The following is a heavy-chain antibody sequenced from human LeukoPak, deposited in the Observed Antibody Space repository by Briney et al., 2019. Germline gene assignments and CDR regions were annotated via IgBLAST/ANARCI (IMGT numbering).Heavy chain of an antibody. D-gene: IGHD1-26*01. Sequence: PGGSLRLSCAASGFTFGSYGMHWVRQAPGKGLEWVAFIRYDGSNKYYADSVKGRFTISRDNSKNTLYLQMNSLRAEDTAVYYCAKDQPPFSGSYSAFDIWGQGTMVIVSS. CDR3: AKDQPPFSGSYSAFDI. CDR1: GFTFGSYG. J-gene: IGHJ3*02. CDR2: IRYDGSNK. V-gene: IGHV3-30*02.